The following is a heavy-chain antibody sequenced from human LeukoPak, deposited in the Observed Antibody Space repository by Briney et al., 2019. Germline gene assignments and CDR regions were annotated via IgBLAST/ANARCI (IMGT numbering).Heavy chain of an antibody. J-gene: IGHJ4*02. CDR3: AKGPAYCGGDCYSGGFDY. D-gene: IGHD2-21*02. V-gene: IGHV3-30*02. CDR1: GFTFSSYG. Sequence: GGSLRLSCAASGFTFSSYGMRWVRQAPGKGLEWVAFIRYDGSNKYYADSVKGRFTISRDNSKNTLYLQMNSLRAEDTAVYYCAKGPAYCGGDCYSGGFDYWGQGTLVTVSS. CDR2: IRYDGSNK.